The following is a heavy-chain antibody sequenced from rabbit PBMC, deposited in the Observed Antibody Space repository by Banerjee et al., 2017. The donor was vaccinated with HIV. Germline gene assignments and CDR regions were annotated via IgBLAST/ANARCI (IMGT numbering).Heavy chain of an antibody. V-gene: IGHV1S40*01. CDR1: GFSFGSTYY. D-gene: IGHD6-1*01. CDR3: ARVYSHYAPFPGYGYGDL. J-gene: IGHJ4*01. Sequence: QSLEESGGDLVKPGASLTLTCTASGFSFGSTYYMCWVRQAPGKGLEWIACIATATGSTYDASWAKGRFTISKTSSTTVTLQMTSLTAADTATYFCARVYSHYAPFPGYGYGDLWGPGTLVTVS. CDR2: IATATGST.